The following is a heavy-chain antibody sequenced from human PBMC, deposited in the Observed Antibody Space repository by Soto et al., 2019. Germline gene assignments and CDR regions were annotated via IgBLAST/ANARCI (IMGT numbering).Heavy chain of an antibody. V-gene: IGHV3-48*01. CDR2: ISSSSSTI. D-gene: IGHD3-22*01. J-gene: IGHJ4*02. CDR1: GFTFSSYS. CDR3: ARGTYYYDSTGLSY. Sequence: EVQLVESGGGLVQPGGSLRLSCAASGFTFSSYSMNWVRQAPGKGLEWVSYISSSSSTIYYADSVKGRFTTSRANHKNPLYLQTNSLRTEATAVYYCARGTYYYDSTGLSYRGQGTLVTAS.